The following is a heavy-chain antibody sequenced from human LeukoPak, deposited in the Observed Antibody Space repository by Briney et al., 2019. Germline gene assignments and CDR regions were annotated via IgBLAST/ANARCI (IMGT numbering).Heavy chain of an antibody. V-gene: IGHV3-73*01. CDR2: IRSKANSYAT. CDR3: TRLGGYSSGWDHAT. CDR1: GFTFSGSA. J-gene: IGHJ5*02. Sequence: GSLRLSCAASGFTFSGSAMHWVRQASGKWLEWVGRIRSKANSYATAYAASVKGRSTISRDDSKNTAYLQMNSLKTEGTAVYYCTRLGGYSSGWDHATWGQGTLVTVSS. D-gene: IGHD6-19*01.